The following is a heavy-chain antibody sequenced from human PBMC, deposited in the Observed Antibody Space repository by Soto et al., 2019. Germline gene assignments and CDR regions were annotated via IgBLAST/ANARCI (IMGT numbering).Heavy chain of an antibody. CDR3: AGYSSGWSYYFDY. D-gene: IGHD6-19*01. J-gene: IGHJ4*02. CDR1: GYSFTSYW. Sequence: GESLKISCKGSGYSFTSYWIAWVRQMPGKGLEWMGIIYLSDSDTRYSPSFQGRVTISADKSISTAYLQWSSLKASDTAMYYCAGYSSGWSYYFDYWRQGTLVTVSS. V-gene: IGHV5-51*01. CDR2: IYLSDSDT.